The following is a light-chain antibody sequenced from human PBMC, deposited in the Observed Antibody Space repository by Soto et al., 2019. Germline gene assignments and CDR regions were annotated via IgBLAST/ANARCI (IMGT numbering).Light chain of an antibody. V-gene: IGKV1-39*01. CDR2: AAS. Sequence: DIQMTQSPSSLSASVGDRVNITCRASQSISSYLNWYQQKPGKAPKLLIYAASSLQSGVPSRFSGSGSGTDFTLTISSLQPEDFATYYCQQSYSTPRAYTFGQGTKLEIK. CDR3: QQSYSTPRAYT. CDR1: QSISSY. J-gene: IGKJ2*01.